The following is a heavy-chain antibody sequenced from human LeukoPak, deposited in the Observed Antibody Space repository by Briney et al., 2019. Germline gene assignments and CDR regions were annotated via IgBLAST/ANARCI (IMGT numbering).Heavy chain of an antibody. V-gene: IGHV1-18*01. J-gene: IGHJ4*02. CDR2: ISAYNGNT. D-gene: IGHD6-19*01. CDR1: GYTFTNYG. Sequence: ASVNVSCKASGYTFTNYGISWVRQAPGKGLEWMGWISAYNGNTYYAQKFQVRVTMTTDTSTNTAYMELRSLRFDDTAVYYCARDKSVAGAFDYWGQGTLVTVSS. CDR3: ARDKSVAGAFDY.